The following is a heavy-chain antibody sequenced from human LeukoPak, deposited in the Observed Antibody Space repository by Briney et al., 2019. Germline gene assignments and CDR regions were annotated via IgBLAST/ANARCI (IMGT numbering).Heavy chain of an antibody. CDR2: ISSSGSTI. J-gene: IGHJ6*03. V-gene: IGHV3-48*03. D-gene: IGHD3-9*01. CDR1: GFTFSSYE. CDR3: ARDGYFDWLAYYYYYYMDV. Sequence: PGGSLRLSCAAPGFTFSSYEMNWVRQAPGKGLEWVSYISSSGSTIYYADSVKGRFTISRDNAKNSLYLQMNSLRAEDTAVYYCARDGYFDWLAYYYYYYMDVWGKGTTVTVSS.